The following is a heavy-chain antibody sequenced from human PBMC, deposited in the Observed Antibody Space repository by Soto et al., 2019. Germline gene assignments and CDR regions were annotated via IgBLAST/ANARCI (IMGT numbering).Heavy chain of an antibody. CDR3: AGPLYGGGHCFSFDY. D-gene: IGHD2-21*02. CDR1: GGSISSGDW. CDR2: IFHSGTT. Sequence: QVQLQESGPGLVRPSGTLSLTCAVSGGSISSGDWWSWVRQPPGERLEWIGEIFHSGTTNYNPSLKGRVTISGDKARNHFCLELSSVSARDTAFFYWAGPLYGGGHCFSFDYRGQGTLATVPS. V-gene: IGHV4-4*02. J-gene: IGHJ4*02.